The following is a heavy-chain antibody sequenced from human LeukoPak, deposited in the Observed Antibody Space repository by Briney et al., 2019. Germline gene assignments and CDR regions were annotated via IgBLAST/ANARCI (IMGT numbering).Heavy chain of an antibody. CDR3: ARNFDTSGYYVFFDY. J-gene: IGHJ4*02. CDR1: GASISSYY. Sequence: SETLSLTCNVSGASISSYYWSWIWQPPGKELEWIGYIYYSGSTSYNPSLTSRVTMSVDTSKNQFSLNLTAVTAADTAVYYCARNFDTSGYYVFFDYWGQGALVTVSS. D-gene: IGHD3-22*01. V-gene: IGHV4-59*01. CDR2: IYYSGST.